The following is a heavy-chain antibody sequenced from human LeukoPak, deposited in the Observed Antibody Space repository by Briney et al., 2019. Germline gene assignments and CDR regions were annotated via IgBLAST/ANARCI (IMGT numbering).Heavy chain of an antibody. Sequence: PGRSLRLSCEASGFTFDNYAMHWVRQAPGRRLEWVAVISFDGNQEYYPDSVKGRFTISRDNSKNTLYLQMNSLRAEDTAVYYCAKDPALGGYYDSSGLGYFDLWGRGTLVTVSS. J-gene: IGHJ2*01. CDR1: GFTFDNYA. CDR3: AKDPALGGYYDSSGLGYFDL. CDR2: ISFDGNQE. D-gene: IGHD3-22*01. V-gene: IGHV3-30-3*01.